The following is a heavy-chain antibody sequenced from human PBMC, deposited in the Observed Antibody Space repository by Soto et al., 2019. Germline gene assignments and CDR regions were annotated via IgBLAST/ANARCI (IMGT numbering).Heavy chain of an antibody. D-gene: IGHD1-1*01. CDR3: AARRRTDYGDY. CDR2: IKEDGSEK. J-gene: IGHJ4*02. Sequence: EVQLVESGGGLVQPGGSLRLSCAASGFTFSNYWISWVRQSPGKGLEWVANIKEDGSEKYYVDSVKGRFTISRDNAKNSLYIQMNSLRAEDTAVYYCAARRRTDYGDYWGQGTLLTVSS. V-gene: IGHV3-7*01. CDR1: GFTFSNYW.